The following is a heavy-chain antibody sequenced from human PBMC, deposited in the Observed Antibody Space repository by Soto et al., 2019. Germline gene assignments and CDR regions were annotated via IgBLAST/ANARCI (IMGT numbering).Heavy chain of an antibody. CDR1: GFTFSSYS. Sequence: EVQLVESGGGLVKPGGSLRLSCAASGFTFSSYSMNWVRQAPGKGLEWVSSISSSSSYIYYADSVKGRFTISRDNAKNSLYLQMNSLRAEDTAVHYCARDLSLGAFDICGQGTMVTVSS. J-gene: IGHJ3*02. CDR3: ARDLSLGAFDI. V-gene: IGHV3-21*01. D-gene: IGHD7-27*01. CDR2: ISSSSSYI.